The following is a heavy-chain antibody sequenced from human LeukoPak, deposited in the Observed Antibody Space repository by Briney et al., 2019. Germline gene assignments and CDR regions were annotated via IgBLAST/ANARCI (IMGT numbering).Heavy chain of an antibody. CDR3: ARGGGGRGLFDF. J-gene: IGHJ4*02. CDR2: TFYRSKWFN. V-gene: IGHV6-1*01. Sequence: SHTLSLTCAISGDSVSNNSATWNWIRQSPSRGLEWLGRTFYRSKWFNDYGKSVISRITINPDTSKNHFSLQLNSVTPEDTAVYYCARGGGGRGLFDFWGQGTLVTVSS. CDR1: GDSVSNNSAT. D-gene: IGHD2-15*01.